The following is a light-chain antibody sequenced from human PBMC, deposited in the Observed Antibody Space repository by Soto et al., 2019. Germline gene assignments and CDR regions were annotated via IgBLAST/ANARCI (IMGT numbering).Light chain of an antibody. Sequence: DIQMTHSPSTLSASVLDIVTITCRASQSFSSWLAWYQHKPGKAPKLLIYKASTLESGVPSRFSGSGSGTDFTLTISSLEPEDFAFYFCQQRSHWPTFGQGTKVDI. CDR3: QQRSHWPT. J-gene: IGKJ1*01. CDR2: KAS. V-gene: IGKV1-5*03. CDR1: QSFSSW.